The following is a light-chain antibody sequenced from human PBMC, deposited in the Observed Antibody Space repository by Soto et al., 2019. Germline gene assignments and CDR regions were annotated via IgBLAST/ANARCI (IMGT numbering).Light chain of an antibody. CDR3: QQYNSYWT. CDR2: KTS. CDR1: QSISSW. V-gene: IGKV1-5*03. J-gene: IGKJ1*01. Sequence: DIQMTQSPSTLSASVGDRATITCRASQSISSWLAWYQQKPGKAPKLLIYKTSSFESGVPSRFSGSGSGTDFTLTISSLQPDDFATYYCQQYNSYWTFGQGTKVEIK.